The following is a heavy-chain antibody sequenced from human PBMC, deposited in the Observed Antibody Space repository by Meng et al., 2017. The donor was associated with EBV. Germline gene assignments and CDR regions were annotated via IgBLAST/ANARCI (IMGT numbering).Heavy chain of an antibody. Sequence: VQVEQAGAEVKRSGSSVKISCKTSGGPFRSDAVSWVRQGPGQGLEWLGGLIPMSGAPHYAQKFQDRVTITADEYTRTHYMELSSLRSDDTAMYYCASESGRGFTPDFWGQGTLVTVSS. CDR2: LIPMSGAP. V-gene: IGHV1-69*01. D-gene: IGHD3-10*01. CDR3: ASESGRGFTPDF. CDR1: GGPFRSDA. J-gene: IGHJ4*02.